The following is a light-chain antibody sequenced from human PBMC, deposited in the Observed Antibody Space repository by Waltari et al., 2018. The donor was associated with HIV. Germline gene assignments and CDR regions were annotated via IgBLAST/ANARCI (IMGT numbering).Light chain of an antibody. CDR1: SRDVGKFHL. CDR2: DVT. V-gene: IGLV2-23*02. Sequence: SALTQPHSVSGSLGQSLTISRTGTSRDVGKFHLGSCYQQHPGKAPKVMIYDVTKRPSGVSDRFSGSKSGNTTSLTISGLQAEDEADYYCSSVANKGTYIFGGGTKLTVL. CDR3: SSVANKGTYI. J-gene: IGLJ2*01.